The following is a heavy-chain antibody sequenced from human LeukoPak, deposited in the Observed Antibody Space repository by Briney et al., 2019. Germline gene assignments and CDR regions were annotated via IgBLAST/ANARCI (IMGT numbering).Heavy chain of an antibody. V-gene: IGHV3-64D*06. CDR1: GFTFSTYA. D-gene: IGHD6-6*01. J-gene: IGHJ4*02. Sequence: GGSLRLSCSASGFTFSTYAMHWVRQAPGKGLEYVSAIGSNGVTTYYADSVKGRFTISRDNSKNTLDLQMGSLRTEDTAVYYCVKLFQMYSFSSAFDYWGQGTLVTVSS. CDR2: IGSNGVTT. CDR3: VKLFQMYSFSSAFDY.